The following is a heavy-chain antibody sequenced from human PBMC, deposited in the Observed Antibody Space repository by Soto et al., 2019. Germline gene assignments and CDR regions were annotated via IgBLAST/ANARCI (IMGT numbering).Heavy chain of an antibody. J-gene: IGHJ5*02. D-gene: IGHD3-10*01. CDR2: MNPGSGNT. Sequence: GASMKVSCKASGYTFTNYEINWARQATGQGLEWMGWMNPGSGNTGYAHKFQGRVTMTRNISISTSYMELSRLGSDDTAIYYCARMASSGSLNWFDPWGQGTLVTVSS. V-gene: IGHV1-8*01. CDR3: ARMASSGSLNWFDP. CDR1: GYTFTNYE.